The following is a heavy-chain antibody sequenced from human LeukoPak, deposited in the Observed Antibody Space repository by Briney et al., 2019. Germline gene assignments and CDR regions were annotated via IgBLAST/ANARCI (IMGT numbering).Heavy chain of an antibody. CDR1: GYTFTIYG. CDR2: ISAYNGNT. D-gene: IGHD2-2*02. V-gene: IGHV1-18*01. J-gene: IGHJ5*02. Sequence: ASVKVSCKASGYTFTIYGISWVRQAPGQGLEWMGWISAYNGNTNYAQKPQGRVTMTTDTSTSTAYMELRSLRSDDTAVYYCARNLGYCSSTSCYTGWFDPWGQGTLVTVSS. CDR3: ARNLGYCSSTSCYTGWFDP.